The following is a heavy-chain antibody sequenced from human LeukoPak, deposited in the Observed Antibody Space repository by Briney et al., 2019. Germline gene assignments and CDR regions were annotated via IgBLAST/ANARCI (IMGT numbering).Heavy chain of an antibody. CDR2: IYYSGST. D-gene: IGHD6-19*01. V-gene: IGHV4-59*01. CDR3: ARGSSGGWYYFDY. CDR1: GGSISSYY. J-gene: IGHJ4*02. Sequence: PSGTLSLTCTVSGGSISSYYWSWIRPPPGKGLEWIGYIYYSGSTNYNPSLKSRVTISVDTSKNQFSLKLSSVTAADTAVYYCARGSSGGWYYFDYWGQGTLVTVSS.